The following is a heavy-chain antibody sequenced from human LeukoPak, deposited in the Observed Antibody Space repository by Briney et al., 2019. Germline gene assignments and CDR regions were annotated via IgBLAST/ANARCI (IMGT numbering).Heavy chain of an antibody. D-gene: IGHD3-10*01. CDR3: ASGPPGVNPFDY. Sequence: GRSLRLSCAASGFTFSSYGMHWVRQAPGKGLEWVAVIWYDGSNKYYVDSVKGRFTISRDNSKNTLYLQMNSLRAEDTAVYYCASGPPGVNPFDYWGQGTLVTVSS. CDR2: IWYDGSNK. J-gene: IGHJ4*02. CDR1: GFTFSSYG. V-gene: IGHV3-33*01.